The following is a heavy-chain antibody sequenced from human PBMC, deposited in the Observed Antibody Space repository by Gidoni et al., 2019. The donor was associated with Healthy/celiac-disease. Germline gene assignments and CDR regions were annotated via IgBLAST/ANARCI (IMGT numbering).Heavy chain of an antibody. CDR2: IYHSWST. Sequence: QVQLQESGPGLVKPSGTLSPTCAVSGGSISSSNWWSWVRQPPGKGLEWIGEIYHSWSTNYNPSLKRRVTISVDKSKNQFSLKLSSVTAADTAVYYCARLQPGSKGDFDYWGQGTLVTVSS. D-gene: IGHD3-10*01. CDR3: ARLQPGSKGDFDY. J-gene: IGHJ4*02. V-gene: IGHV4-4*02. CDR1: GGSISSSNW.